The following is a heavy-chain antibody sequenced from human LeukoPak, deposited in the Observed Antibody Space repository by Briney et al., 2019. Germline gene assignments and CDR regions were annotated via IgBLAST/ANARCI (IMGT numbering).Heavy chain of an antibody. CDR1: GGSISSSSYY. Sequence: PSETLSLTCTVSGGSISSSSYYWGWIRQPPGKGLEWIGSIYYSGSTYYNPSLKSRVTISVDTSKNQFSLKLSSVTAADTAVYYCAGSIAAATESYFDYWGQGTLVTVSS. CDR3: AGSIAAATESYFDY. V-gene: IGHV4-39*07. D-gene: IGHD6-13*01. CDR2: IYYSGST. J-gene: IGHJ4*02.